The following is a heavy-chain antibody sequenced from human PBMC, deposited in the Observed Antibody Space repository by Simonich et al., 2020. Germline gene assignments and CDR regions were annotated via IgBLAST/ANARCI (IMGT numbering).Heavy chain of an antibody. V-gene: IGHV4-38-2*01. Sequence: QVQLQESGPGLVKPSETLSLTCAVSGYSISSGYYWGWSRQPPGKGLGWIGSFYYSGGTYYNPSLKRRVTISVDTSKNQFSLKLSSVTAADTAVYYCARLAPGYSGSYPEYFQHWGQGTLVTVSS. J-gene: IGHJ1*01. CDR1: GYSISSGYY. CDR2: FYYSGGT. CDR3: ARLAPGYSGSYPEYFQH. D-gene: IGHD1-26*01.